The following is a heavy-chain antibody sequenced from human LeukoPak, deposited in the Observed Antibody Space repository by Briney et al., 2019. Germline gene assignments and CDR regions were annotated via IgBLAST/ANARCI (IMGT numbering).Heavy chain of an antibody. CDR2: ISAYNGNT. Sequence: ASVKVSCKASGYTFTSYGISWVRQAPGQGLEWMGWISAYNGNTNYAQKLQGRVTMTTDTSTSTAYMELRSLRSDDTAVYYCAREKIVVVPVSSWRCFDYWGRGTLVTVSS. CDR1: GYTFTSYG. J-gene: IGHJ4*02. CDR3: AREKIVVVPVSSWRCFDY. V-gene: IGHV1-18*01. D-gene: IGHD2-2*01.